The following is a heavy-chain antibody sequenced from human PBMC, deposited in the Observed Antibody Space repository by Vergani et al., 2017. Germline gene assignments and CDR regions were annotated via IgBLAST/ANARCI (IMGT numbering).Heavy chain of an antibody. CDR3: AGVERGYWSGRWFDP. J-gene: IGHJ5*02. Sequence: VQLQESGPGLVKPSETLSLTCTVSGGSISSYYWSWIRQPPGKGLEWIGYIHYSGSTNYNPSLKSRVTISVYTSKNQFSLKLSSVTAADTAVYYCAGVERGYWSGRWFDPWGQGTLVTVSS. CDR2: IHYSGST. CDR1: GGSISSYY. V-gene: IGHV4-59*01. D-gene: IGHD3-3*01.